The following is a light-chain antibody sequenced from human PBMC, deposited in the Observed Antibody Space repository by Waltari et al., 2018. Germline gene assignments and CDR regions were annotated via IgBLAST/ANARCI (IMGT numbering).Light chain of an antibody. Sequence: DIQMTQSPSSLSASIGDRVTITCQASQSIDDWLAWYQQKPGKAPELLIYKASILQNGVPSRFSGSGFGTEFTLTISSLQPSDFATYFCQQYITYSAFGGGTKVEIK. CDR2: KAS. CDR3: QQYITYSA. J-gene: IGKJ4*01. V-gene: IGKV1-5*03. CDR1: QSIDDW.